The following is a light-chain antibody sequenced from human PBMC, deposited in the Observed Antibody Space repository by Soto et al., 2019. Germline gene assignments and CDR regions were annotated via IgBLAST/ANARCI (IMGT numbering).Light chain of an antibody. CDR3: SSYTSSSAYV. CDR1: SSNIGAGYD. CDR2: GNS. V-gene: IGLV1-40*01. Sequence: QSVLTQPPSVSGAPGQRVTISCTGSSSNIGAGYDVHWYQQLPGTAPKLLIYGNSNRPSGVPDRFSGSKSGNSASLTISGLQAEDEADYYCSSYTSSSAYVFGAGTNVTV. J-gene: IGLJ1*01.